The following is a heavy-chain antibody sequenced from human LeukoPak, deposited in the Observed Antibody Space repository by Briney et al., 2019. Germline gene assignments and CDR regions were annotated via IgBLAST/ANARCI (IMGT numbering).Heavy chain of an antibody. V-gene: IGHV3-7*01. J-gene: IGHJ4*02. Sequence: GGSLRLSCAASGFSLSNYWMNWVRQAPGKGLEWVANIKQDGSEKNYVDSVKGRFSISRDNAKNSLILQMNSLRDEDTAVYSCDRGLWAPFHSGGPGTRDSVSS. CDR1: GFSLSNYW. CDR3: DRGLWAPFHS. D-gene: IGHD7-27*01. CDR2: IKQDGSEK.